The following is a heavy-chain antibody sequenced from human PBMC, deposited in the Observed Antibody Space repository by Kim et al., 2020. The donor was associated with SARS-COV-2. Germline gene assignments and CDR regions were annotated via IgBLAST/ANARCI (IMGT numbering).Heavy chain of an antibody. CDR2: ST. J-gene: IGHJ4*02. V-gene: IGHV4-34*01. Sequence: STNSNPSLKSRITISIDTAKKHLSLKLTSVTAADTAVYYCARGVITTGFDYWGQGTLVTVSS. CDR3: ARGVITTGFDY. D-gene: IGHD3-22*01.